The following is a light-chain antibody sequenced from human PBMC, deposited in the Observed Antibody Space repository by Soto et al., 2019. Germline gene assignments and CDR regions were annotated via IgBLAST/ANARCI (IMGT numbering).Light chain of an antibody. Sequence: DIQMTQSPSSLSASVGDRVTITCRASQSISSYLNWYQQKPGKAPKLLIHKASSLQSGVPSRFSGSGSGTDFTLTISSLHPDDFATYYCQQYNSYSPTFGQGTRVEIK. CDR2: KAS. CDR3: QQYNSYSPT. V-gene: IGKV1-5*03. J-gene: IGKJ1*01. CDR1: QSISSY.